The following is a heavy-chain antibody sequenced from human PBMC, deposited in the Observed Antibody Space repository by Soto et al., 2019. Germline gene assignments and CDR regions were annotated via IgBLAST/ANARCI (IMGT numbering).Heavy chain of an antibody. CDR2: ISWNSGSR. CDR1: GFTFDNYA. V-gene: IGHV3-9*01. D-gene: IGHD5-18*01. Sequence: EVQLVESGGGLVQPGRSLRLSCAASGFTFDNYAMHWVREIPGKGLEWVSGISWNSGSRGYADSVKGRFTISRDNAKNSLYLQMNSLRVEDTALYYCARSGTHLWSYNWFDPWGQGTLVIVSS. J-gene: IGHJ5*02. CDR3: ARSGTHLWSYNWFDP.